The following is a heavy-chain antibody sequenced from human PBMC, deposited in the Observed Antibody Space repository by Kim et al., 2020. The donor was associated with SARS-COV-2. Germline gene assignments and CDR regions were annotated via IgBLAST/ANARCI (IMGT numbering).Heavy chain of an antibody. Sequence: ASVKVSCKASGYTFTSYGISWVRQAPGQGLEWMGWISDYNGNTNYAQKLQGRVTMTTDTSTTTDYMELRSLRSDDTAVYDCAREDGPFDYWGQGTLVTVSS. V-gene: IGHV1-18*04. J-gene: IGHJ4*02. CDR3: AREDGPFDY. CDR2: ISDYNGNT. CDR1: GYTFTSYG.